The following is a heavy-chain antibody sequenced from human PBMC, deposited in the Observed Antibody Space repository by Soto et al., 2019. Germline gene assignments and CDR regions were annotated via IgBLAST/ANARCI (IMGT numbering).Heavy chain of an antibody. CDR1: GYSFAGYW. CDR2: IDPSDSQT. Sequence: PGESLKISCKGSGYSFAGYWITWVRQKPGKGLEWMGRIDPSDSQTYYSPSFRGHVTISVTKSITTVFLQWSSLRASDTAMYYCARQIYDSDTGPHFQYYFDSWGQATPVTVSS. CDR3: ARQIYDSDTGPHFQYYFDS. D-gene: IGHD3-22*01. J-gene: IGHJ4*02. V-gene: IGHV5-10-1*01.